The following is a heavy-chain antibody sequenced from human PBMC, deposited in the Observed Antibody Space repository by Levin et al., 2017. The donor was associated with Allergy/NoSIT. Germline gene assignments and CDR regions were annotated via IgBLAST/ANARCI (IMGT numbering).Heavy chain of an antibody. J-gene: IGHJ4*02. D-gene: IGHD3-16*02. Sequence: GESLKISCAASGFTFSSYAMHWVRQAPGKGLEYVSAISSNGGSTYYANSVKGRFTISRDNSKNTLYLQMGSLRAEDMAVYYCARTSGFGGVIVYPNYFDYWGQGTLVTVSS. CDR1: GFTFSSYA. CDR2: ISSNGGST. CDR3: ARTSGFGGVIVYPNYFDY. V-gene: IGHV3-64*01.